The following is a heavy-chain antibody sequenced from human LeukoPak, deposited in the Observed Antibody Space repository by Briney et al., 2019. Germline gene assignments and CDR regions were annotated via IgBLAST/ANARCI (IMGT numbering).Heavy chain of an antibody. V-gene: IGHV4-31*03. CDR2: IYYSGST. J-gene: IGHJ5*02. CDR1: GGSISSGGYY. CDR3: ARDRAGSWMWFDP. D-gene: IGHD1-1*01. Sequence: PSETLSLTCTVSGGSISSGGYYWSWIRQHPGKGLEWIGYIYYSGSTYYNPSLKSRVTISVDTSKNQFSLKLSSVTAADTAVYYRARDRAGSWMWFDPWGQGTLVTVSS.